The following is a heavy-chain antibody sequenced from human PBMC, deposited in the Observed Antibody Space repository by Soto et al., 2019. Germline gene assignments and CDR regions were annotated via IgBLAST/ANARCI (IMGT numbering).Heavy chain of an antibody. CDR2: ISYDGSNK. Sequence: GGSLRLSCTASGVTFSSYAMHWVRQAPGKGLEWVAVISYDGSNKYYADSVKGRFTISRDNSKNTLYLQMNSLRAEDTTVYFCASPKEEGGSGSFDYWGQGPLVTAPQ. CDR1: GVTFSSYA. J-gene: IGHJ4*02. V-gene: IGHV3-30-3*01. D-gene: IGHD3-10*01. CDR3: ASPKEEGGSGSFDY.